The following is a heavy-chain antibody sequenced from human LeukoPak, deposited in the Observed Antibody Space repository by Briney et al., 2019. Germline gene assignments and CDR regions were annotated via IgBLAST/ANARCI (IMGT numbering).Heavy chain of an antibody. D-gene: IGHD2-2*01. CDR3: AKMPRCSSTSCYG. J-gene: IGHJ4*02. Sequence: GGSLRLSCQASGFTFSSYGMHWVRQAPGKGLEWVAVISYDGSNKYYADSVKGRFTVSRDNSKNTLYLQMNSLRAEDTAMYYCAKMPRCSSTSCYGWGQGTLVTVSS. CDR2: ISYDGSNK. V-gene: IGHV3-30*18. CDR1: GFTFSSYG.